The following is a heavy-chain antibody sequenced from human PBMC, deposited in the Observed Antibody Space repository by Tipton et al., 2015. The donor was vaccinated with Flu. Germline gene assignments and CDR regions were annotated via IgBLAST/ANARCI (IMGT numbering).Heavy chain of an antibody. J-gene: IGHJ4*02. Sequence: SLRLSCAASGFTFSSYEMNWVRQAPGKGLEWVSYISSSGSTIYYADSVKGRFTISRDNAKNSLYLQMNSLRAEDTAVYYCARGYDILTGYYWLSYFDYWGQGTLVTVSS. D-gene: IGHD3-9*01. V-gene: IGHV3-48*03. CDR3: ARGYDILTGYYWLSYFDY. CDR1: GFTFSSYE. CDR2: ISSSGSTI.